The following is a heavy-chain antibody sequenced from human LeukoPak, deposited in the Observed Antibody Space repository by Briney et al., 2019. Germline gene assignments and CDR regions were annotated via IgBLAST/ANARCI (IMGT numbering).Heavy chain of an antibody. V-gene: IGHV4-39*07. J-gene: IGHJ4*02. CDR3: ARDRSRITMIED. Sequence: SETLSLTCTVSGGSISSSSYYWGWIRQPPGKGLEWIGSIYYSGSTYYNPSLKSRVTISVDTSKNQFSLKLSSVTAADTAVYYCARDRSRITMIEDWGQGTLVTVSS. CDR2: IYYSGST. D-gene: IGHD3-22*01. CDR1: GGSISSSSYY.